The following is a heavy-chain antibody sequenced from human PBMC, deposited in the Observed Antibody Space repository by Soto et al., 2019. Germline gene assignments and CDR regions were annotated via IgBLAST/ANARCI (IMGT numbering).Heavy chain of an antibody. Sequence: EVQLVESGGGLVQPGGSLRLSCAVSGFTVSSNYMSWVRQAPGKGLEWVSVIYNGGNTYYTDSVKGRFTISRHNSKNTLYLQMNSLRAEDTALYYCARGGNPNYYWGQGTLVTVSS. CDR1: GFTVSSNY. D-gene: IGHD4-4*01. J-gene: IGHJ4*02. V-gene: IGHV3-53*04. CDR3: ARGGNPNYY. CDR2: IYNGGNT.